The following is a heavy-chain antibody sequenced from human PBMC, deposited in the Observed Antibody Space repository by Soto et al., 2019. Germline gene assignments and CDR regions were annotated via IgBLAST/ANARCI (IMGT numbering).Heavy chain of an antibody. CDR3: ARSGHLFDY. D-gene: IGHD3-10*01. CDR2: INHSGST. CDR1: GGPFSDYY. Sequence: SETLSLTCAVYGGPFSDYYWSWIRQPPEKGLEWIGEINHSGSTNYNPSLRRRVSISVDTPKNQFSLKLSSVTAADTTVYYCARSGHLFDYWGQGISVTV. V-gene: IGHV4-34*01. J-gene: IGHJ4*02.